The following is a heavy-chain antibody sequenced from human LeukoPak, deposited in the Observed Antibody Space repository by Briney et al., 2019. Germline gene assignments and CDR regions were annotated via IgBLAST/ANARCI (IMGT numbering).Heavy chain of an antibody. CDR3: AKKRGYSYGNNWFDP. V-gene: IGHV3-23*01. CDR1: GFTFSSYA. D-gene: IGHD5-18*01. J-gene: IGHJ5*02. Sequence: GGSLRLSCAASGFTFSSYAMSWVRQAPGKELEWVSAISGSGGSTYYADSVKGRFTISRDNSKNTLYLQMNSLRAEDTAVYYCAKKRGYSYGNNWFDPWGQGTLVTVSS. CDR2: ISGSGGST.